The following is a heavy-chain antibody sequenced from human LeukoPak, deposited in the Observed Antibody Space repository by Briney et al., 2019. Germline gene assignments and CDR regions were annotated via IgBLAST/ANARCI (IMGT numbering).Heavy chain of an antibody. D-gene: IGHD1-7*01. Sequence: AGGSLRLSCAASGFTFDDYAMHWVRQAPGKGLEWVAVISSDGSIDYYADSVRGRFTVSRDNSKNTLYLQVNSLRAEDTAVYYCTREGMGTTFSAWFDPWGQGTLVTVSS. CDR2: ISSDGSID. V-gene: IGHV3-30*03. CDR3: TREGMGTTFSAWFDP. J-gene: IGHJ5*02. CDR1: GFTFDDYA.